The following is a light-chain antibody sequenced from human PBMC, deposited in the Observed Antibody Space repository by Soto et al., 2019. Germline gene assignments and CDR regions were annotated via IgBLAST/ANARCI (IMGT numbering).Light chain of an antibody. CDR3: QQRSNWHPWT. Sequence: EILLTQSPATLSLSPGERATLSCRASQSVSSYLAWYQQKPGQAPRLLIYDASNRANGIPARFSGSGSGTDFTLTISSLEPEDFAVYYCQQRSNWHPWTFGQGTKVDI. CDR1: QSVSSY. V-gene: IGKV3-11*01. CDR2: DAS. J-gene: IGKJ1*01.